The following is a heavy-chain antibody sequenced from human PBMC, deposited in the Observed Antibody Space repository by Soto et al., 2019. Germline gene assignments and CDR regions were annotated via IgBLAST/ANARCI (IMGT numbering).Heavy chain of an antibody. V-gene: IGHV3-21*01. CDR3: TRDASRDSSTRGWFDP. J-gene: IGHJ5*02. CDR1: GFTFRSFT. D-gene: IGHD6-13*01. CDR2: ISSNSAYI. Sequence: GGSLRLSCAASGFTFRSFTMNWVRQAPGKGLEWVSTISSNSAYIYYTDALRGRFTISRDNAKNSLHLQMNSLRAEDTAVYYCTRDASRDSSTRGWFDPWGPGTLVTVSS.